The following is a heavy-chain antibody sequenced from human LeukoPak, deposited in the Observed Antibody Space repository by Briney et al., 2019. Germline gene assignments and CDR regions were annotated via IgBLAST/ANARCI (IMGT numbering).Heavy chain of an antibody. Sequence: GGSLRLSCAASGFTFSSYEMNWVRQAPGKGLEWVSYISSSGSTIYYADSVKGRFTISRDNAKNSLYLQMNSLRAEDTAVYYCARPNYYGSGSYYTHWGQGTLVTVSS. CDR3: ARPNYYGSGSYYTH. CDR2: ISSSGSTI. J-gene: IGHJ4*02. D-gene: IGHD3-10*01. V-gene: IGHV3-48*03. CDR1: GFTFSSYE.